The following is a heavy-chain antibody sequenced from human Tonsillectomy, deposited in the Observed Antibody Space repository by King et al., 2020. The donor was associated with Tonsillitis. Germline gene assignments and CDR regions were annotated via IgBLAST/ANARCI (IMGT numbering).Heavy chain of an antibody. CDR3: ARYNYGAPLHY. Sequence: QLVQSGAEVKKPGESLKISCAGSGYSFTSFWIAWVRHVPGKGLEWMGIVYPYDSDIRYSPSFHGQVTISADKSAAYLQWSSLKASDTAISYCARYNYGAPLHYWGQGPLVTVSS. J-gene: IGHJ4*02. CDR2: VYPYDSDI. D-gene: IGHD4/OR15-4a*01. V-gene: IGHV5-51*01. CDR1: GYSFTSFW.